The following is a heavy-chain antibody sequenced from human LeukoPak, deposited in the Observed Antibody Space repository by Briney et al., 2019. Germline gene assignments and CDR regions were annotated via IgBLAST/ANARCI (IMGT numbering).Heavy chain of an antibody. J-gene: IGHJ5*01. CDR2: ISTSGTT. Sequence: SETLSLTCTVSGGSISNYYWSWIRQPPGKGPELIGYISTSGTTKYTPSLSSRVTISLDTTMNQSSLRLASVTAADTAVYYCARLGMDWLHLDSWGQGTLVTVSS. V-gene: IGHV4-4*09. CDR1: GGSISNYY. D-gene: IGHD3/OR15-3a*01. CDR3: ARLGMDWLHLDS.